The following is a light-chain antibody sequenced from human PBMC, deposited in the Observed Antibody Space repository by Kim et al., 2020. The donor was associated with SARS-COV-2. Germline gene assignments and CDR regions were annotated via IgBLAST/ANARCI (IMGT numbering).Light chain of an antibody. Sequence: TLSLSPGERATLSCRASQSVSSYLAWYQQKPGQAPRLLIYDASNRATGIPARFSGSGSGTDFTLTISSLEPEDFAVYYCQQRSTRTFGQGTKLEI. CDR2: DAS. V-gene: IGKV3-11*01. J-gene: IGKJ2*01. CDR1: QSVSSY. CDR3: QQRSTRT.